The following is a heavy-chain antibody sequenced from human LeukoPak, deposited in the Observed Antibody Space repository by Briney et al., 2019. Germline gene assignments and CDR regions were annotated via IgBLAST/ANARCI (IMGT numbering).Heavy chain of an antibody. CDR1: GFTFPNTW. J-gene: IGHJ5*02. Sequence: PGGSLRLSCAASGFTFPNTWMSWVRQAPGKGPEWVGRIKSKTDGGTADYAAPGKGRFTISRDDSKNTMYLQMNSLKTEDTAVYYCITWRWFDPWGQGTLVTVSS. CDR3: ITWRWFDP. V-gene: IGHV3-15*01. CDR2: IKSKTDGGTA.